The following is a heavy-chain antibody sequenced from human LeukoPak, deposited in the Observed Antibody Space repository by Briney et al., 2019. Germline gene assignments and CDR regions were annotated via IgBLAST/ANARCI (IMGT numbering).Heavy chain of an antibody. CDR3: ARGASY. V-gene: IGHV3-7*04. Sequence: GGSLRLSCAVSGFTFSTYWMNWVRQAPGKGPEWVANIKPDGSEKFYVDSVKGRFTVSRDNAKNLLYLQMNSLRAEDTALYYCARGASYWGQGTLVTASS. CDR2: IKPDGSEK. CDR1: GFTFSTYW. J-gene: IGHJ4*02.